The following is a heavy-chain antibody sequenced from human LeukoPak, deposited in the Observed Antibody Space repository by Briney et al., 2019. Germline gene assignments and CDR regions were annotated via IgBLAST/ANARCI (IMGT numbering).Heavy chain of an antibody. Sequence: GGSLRLSCAASGFTFDDYAMHWVRQAPGKGLEWVSGISWNSGSIGYADSVKGRFTISRDNAKNSLYLQMNSLRAGDTALYYCAKGVNYYDSSGLSAFDYWGQGTLVTVSS. CDR3: AKGVNYYDSSGLSAFDY. CDR2: ISWNSGSI. D-gene: IGHD3-22*01. J-gene: IGHJ4*02. V-gene: IGHV3-9*01. CDR1: GFTFDDYA.